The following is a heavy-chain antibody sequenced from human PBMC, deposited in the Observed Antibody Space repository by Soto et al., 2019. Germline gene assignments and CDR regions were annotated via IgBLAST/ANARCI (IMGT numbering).Heavy chain of an antibody. CDR3: AKAPFSYSSSGPPEYYYGMDV. CDR1: GFTFSSYA. J-gene: IGHJ6*02. Sequence: GGSLRLSCAASGFTFSSYAMSWVRQAPGKGLEWVSAISGSGGSTYYADSVKGRFNISRDNSKNTLYLQMNRLRAEDTAVYYCAKAPFSYSSSGPPEYYYGMDVWGQGTTVTVSS. V-gene: IGHV3-23*01. CDR2: ISGSGGST. D-gene: IGHD6-6*01.